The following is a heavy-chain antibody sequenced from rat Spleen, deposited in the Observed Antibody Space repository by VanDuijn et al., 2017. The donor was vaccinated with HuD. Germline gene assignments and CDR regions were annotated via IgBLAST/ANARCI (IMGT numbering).Heavy chain of an antibody. D-gene: IGHD1-8*01. CDR2: ISTAGSNT. V-gene: IGHV5-25*01. CDR1: GFTFSSYW. Sequence: EVQLVETGGGLVQPGESLKLSCVASGFTFSSYWMYWIRQAPTKGLEWVAYISTAGSNTFYRDSVKGRFTISRDDAKSTLYLQMDSLRSEDTATYYCARSSYDYFDYWGQGVMVTVSS. J-gene: IGHJ2*01. CDR3: ARSSYDYFDY.